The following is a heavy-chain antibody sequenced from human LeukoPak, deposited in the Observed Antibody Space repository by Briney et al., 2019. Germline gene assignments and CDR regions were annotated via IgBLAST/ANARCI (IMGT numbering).Heavy chain of an antibody. J-gene: IGHJ4*02. V-gene: IGHV4-59*08. Sequence: SETLSLTCTVSGGSISTYYWTWMRQPPGKGLEWIGYIHNSVTNSKPSLKSRVTISVETSKNQSSLKLSSVTAADTAVYYCARYGGYYFDYWGQGTLVTVSS. CDR1: GGSISTYY. CDR3: ARYGGYYFDY. CDR2: IHNSVT. D-gene: IGHD3-16*01.